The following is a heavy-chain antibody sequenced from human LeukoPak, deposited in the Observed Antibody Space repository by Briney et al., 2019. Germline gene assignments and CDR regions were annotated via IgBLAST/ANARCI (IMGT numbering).Heavy chain of an antibody. Sequence: GGSLRLSSAASGFTFSSYAMNWVRPAPGKGLEWVSFISTSSSYIYYADSMKGRFTISRDNAKNSLYLQMNSLRAEDTAVYYCARDQWLQSDYYMDVWGKGTTVTVSS. CDR2: ISTSSSYI. CDR1: GFTFSSYA. CDR3: ARDQWLQSDYYMDV. J-gene: IGHJ6*03. D-gene: IGHD5-18*01. V-gene: IGHV3-21*01.